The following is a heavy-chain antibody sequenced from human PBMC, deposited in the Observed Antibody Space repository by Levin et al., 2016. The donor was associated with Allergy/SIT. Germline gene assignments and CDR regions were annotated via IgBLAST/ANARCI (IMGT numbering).Heavy chain of an antibody. CDR2: IIPILGIA. Sequence: WVRQAPGQGLEWMGRIIPILGIANYAQKFQGRVTITADKSTSTAYMELSSLRSEDTAVYYCARAGFLDDSSSSVYFGMDVWGQGTTVTVSS. CDR3: ARAGFLDDSSSSVYFGMDV. D-gene: IGHD6-6*01. J-gene: IGHJ6*02. V-gene: IGHV1-69*04.